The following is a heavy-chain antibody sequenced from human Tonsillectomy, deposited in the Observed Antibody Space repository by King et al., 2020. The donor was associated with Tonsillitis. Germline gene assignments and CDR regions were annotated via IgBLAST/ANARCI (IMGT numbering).Heavy chain of an antibody. CDR3: AKLGGDYGSASYYQE. J-gene: IGHJ4*02. CDR2: IYSDGTST. Sequence: VQLVESGGGLVQPGGSLRLSCAASGLTFSSYAMTWVRQAPGKGLEWVSVIYSDGTSTYYADSVKGRFTISRDDSKSTLYLQMNSLRAEDTAVYYCAKLGGDYGSASYYQEWGQGTLVTVSS. V-gene: IGHV3-23*03. CDR1: GLTFSSYA. D-gene: IGHD3-10*01.